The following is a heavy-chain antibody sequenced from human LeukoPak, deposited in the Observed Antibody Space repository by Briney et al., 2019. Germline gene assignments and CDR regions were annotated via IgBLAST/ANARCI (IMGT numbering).Heavy chain of an antibody. CDR2: ISFDGSNK. J-gene: IGHJ4*02. V-gene: IGHV3-30-3*01. Sequence: PSETLSLTCTVSGGSISSSSYYWGWIRQAQGKGLEWVAVISFDGSNKYYAHSVEGRFTISRDNSKNTLYLQLNDLRAEDTAVYFCARGPARHSPYYFDYWGQGTLVTVSS. CDR1: GGSISSSS. CDR3: ARGPARHSPYYFDY.